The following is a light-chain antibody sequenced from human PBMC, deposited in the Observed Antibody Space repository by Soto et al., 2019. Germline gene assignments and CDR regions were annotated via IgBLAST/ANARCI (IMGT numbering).Light chain of an antibody. V-gene: IGLV2-14*01. CDR3: SSCASSSPWV. Sequence: QSVLTQPASVSGSPGQSITISCTGTSSDVGGYNYVSWYQQYPGKAPKLMIYDVTNRPSGVSNRFSGSKSGNTASLTISGLQAEDEADYYCSSCASSSPWVFGGGTMLTVL. CDR1: SSDVGGYNY. J-gene: IGLJ2*01. CDR2: DVT.